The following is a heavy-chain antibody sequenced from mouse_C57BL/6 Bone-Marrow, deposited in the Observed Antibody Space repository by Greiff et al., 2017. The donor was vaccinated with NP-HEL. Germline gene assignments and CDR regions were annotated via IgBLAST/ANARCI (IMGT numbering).Heavy chain of an antibody. V-gene: IGHV7-3*01. D-gene: IGHD2-5*01. CDR1: GFTFTDYY. Sequence: DVKLVESGGGLVQPGGSLSLSCAASGFTFTDYYMSWVRQPPGKALEWLGFIRNKANGYTTEYSASVQGRFTISRDNSQSILYLQMNALRAEDSATYYCARSGSNYWFAYWGQGTLVTVSA. CDR3: ARSGSNYWFAY. CDR2: IRNKANGYTT. J-gene: IGHJ3*01.